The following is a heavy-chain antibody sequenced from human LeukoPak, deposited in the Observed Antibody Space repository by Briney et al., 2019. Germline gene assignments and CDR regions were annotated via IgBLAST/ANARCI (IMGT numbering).Heavy chain of an antibody. V-gene: IGHV3-48*01. J-gene: IGHJ4*02. CDR3: AIEDYDMLSGYQDFDY. CDR2: ISSSSSTI. D-gene: IGHD3-9*01. CDR1: RVTYNSDS. Sequence: GRSLRLSCAAARVTYNSDSMNWVRQAPGKGLEWVSYISSSSSTIYYADSVKGPFTISRDNAKNSRNFQLNNARAEDTTAYYCAIEDYDMLSGYQDFDYWGQGTLVTVSS.